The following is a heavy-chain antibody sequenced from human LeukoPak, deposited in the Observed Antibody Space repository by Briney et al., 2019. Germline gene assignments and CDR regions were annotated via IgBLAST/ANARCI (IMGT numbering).Heavy chain of an antibody. CDR1: GGSISSGGYY. D-gene: IGHD5-12*01. Sequence: PSETLSLTCTVSGGSISSGGYYWSWIRQHPGKGLEWIGYIYYSGSTYYNPSLKSRVTISVDTSKNQFSLKLSSVTAADTAVYYCARWATGYAHYYFDYWGQGTLVTVSS. J-gene: IGHJ4*02. CDR3: ARWATGYAHYYFDY. CDR2: IYYSGST. V-gene: IGHV4-31*03.